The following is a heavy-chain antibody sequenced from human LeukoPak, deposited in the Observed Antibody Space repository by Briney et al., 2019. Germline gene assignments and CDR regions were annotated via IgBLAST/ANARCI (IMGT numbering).Heavy chain of an antibody. CDR1: GGSISSGSYY. CDR2: IYTSGST. V-gene: IGHV4-61*02. CDR3: ARGLRFLEWLFDY. J-gene: IGHJ4*02. D-gene: IGHD3-3*01. Sequence: PSQTLSLTCTVSGGSISSGSYYWSWIRQPAGKGLEWIGRIYTSGSTNYNPSLKSRVTISVDTSKNQFSLKLSSVTAADTAVYYCARGLRFLEWLFDYWGQGTLVTVSS.